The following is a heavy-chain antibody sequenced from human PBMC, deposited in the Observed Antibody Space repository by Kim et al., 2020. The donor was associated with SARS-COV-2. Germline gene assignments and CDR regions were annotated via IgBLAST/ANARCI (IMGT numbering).Heavy chain of an antibody. J-gene: IGHJ4*02. CDR2: IYYSGST. CDR1: GGSISSSSYY. Sequence: SETLSLTCTVSGGSISSSSYYWGWIRQPPGKGLEWIGSIYYSGSTYYNPSLKSRVTISVDTSKNQFSLKLSSVTAADTAVYYCAAGQQLVQNGFDGWGQGTLVTVSS. V-gene: IGHV4-39*07. D-gene: IGHD6-13*01. CDR3: AAGQQLVQNGFDG.